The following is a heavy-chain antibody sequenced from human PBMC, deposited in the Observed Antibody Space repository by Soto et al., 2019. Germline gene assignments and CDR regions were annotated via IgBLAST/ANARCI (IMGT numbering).Heavy chain of an antibody. CDR3: ARGVGPRTSGLLQFDY. D-gene: IGHD1-7*01. CDR1: GGSFSGYY. V-gene: IGHV4-34*01. Sequence: QVQLQQWGAGLLKPSETLSLTCAVYGGSFSGYYWSWIRQPPGKGLEWIGEINHSGSTNYNPSLKSRVTISVDTSKNQFSLKLSSVTAADTAVYYCARGVGPRTSGLLQFDYWGQGTLVTVSS. CDR2: INHSGST. J-gene: IGHJ4*02.